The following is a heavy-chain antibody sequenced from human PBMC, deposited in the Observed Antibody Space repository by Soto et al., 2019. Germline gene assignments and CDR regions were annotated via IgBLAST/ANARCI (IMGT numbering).Heavy chain of an antibody. V-gene: IGHV1-69*06. CDR1: GGTFSSYA. CDR3: AKGSGYQYYFDY. J-gene: IGHJ4*02. CDR2: IIPIFGTA. D-gene: IGHD3-22*01. Sequence: SVKVSCKASGGTFSSYAISCVRQAPGQGLEWMGGIIPIFGTANYAQKFQGRVTITADKSTSTAYMELSSLRSEDTAVYYCAKGSGYQYYFDYWGQGTLVTVSS.